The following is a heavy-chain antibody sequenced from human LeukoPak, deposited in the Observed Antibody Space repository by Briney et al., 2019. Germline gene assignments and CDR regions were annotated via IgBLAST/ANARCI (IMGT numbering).Heavy chain of an antibody. J-gene: IGHJ3*02. CDR1: GFTFSRYG. CDR3: AKAIKAGGHAFDI. Sequence: GGSLRLSCAASGFTFSRYGMHWVRQAPGKGLEWVAVIWYDGSDKYYADSVKGRFTISRDNSKNTLYLQANSLRAEDTAVYYCAKAIKAGGHAFDIWGQGTMVTVSS. D-gene: IGHD1-26*01. CDR2: IWYDGSDK. V-gene: IGHV3-33*06.